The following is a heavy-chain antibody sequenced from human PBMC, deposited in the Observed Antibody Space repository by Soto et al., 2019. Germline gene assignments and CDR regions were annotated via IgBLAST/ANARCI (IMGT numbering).Heavy chain of an antibody. V-gene: IGHV4-61*01. J-gene: IGHJ5*02. CDR2: IYASGAT. Sequence: PPKILFLTCNASGGSLSGGSYYSNWICQAPGQQMEWIGYIYASGATKYNPSLQSRVSVSQDTSKTKSSLKMNSVTPLHTAVYYCARDCGPHRFDPWGQGILLTASS. D-gene: IGHD1-26*01. CDR3: ARDCGPHRFDP. CDR1: GGSLSGGSYY.